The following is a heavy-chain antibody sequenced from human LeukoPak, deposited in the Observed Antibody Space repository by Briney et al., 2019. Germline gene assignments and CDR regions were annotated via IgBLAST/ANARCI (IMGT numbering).Heavy chain of an antibody. CDR1: GFTVRSNY. Sequence: PGGSLRLSCAASGFTVRSNYMSWVRQAPGKGLGGVSVIYSGGSTYYADSVKGRFTISRDSSKNTVYLQMNSLRAEDTALYYCARGYYDSSGYGPYWGQGTLVTVSS. V-gene: IGHV3-53*01. CDR2: IYSGGST. D-gene: IGHD3-22*01. CDR3: ARGYYDSSGYGPY. J-gene: IGHJ4*02.